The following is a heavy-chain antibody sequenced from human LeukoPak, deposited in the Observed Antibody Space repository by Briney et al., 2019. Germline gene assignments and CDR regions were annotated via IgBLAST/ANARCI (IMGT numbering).Heavy chain of an antibody. D-gene: IGHD3-3*01. V-gene: IGHV3-30-3*01. Sequence: GGSLRLSCAASGFTFSSYPMHWVRQAPGKGLEWVAIISYDGTNKYYADSVKGRFTISRDNSKNTLYLQMNSLRAEDTAVYYCARDFYDFWSGDRSDYCYYGMDVWGQGTTVTVSS. CDR1: GFTFSSYP. CDR3: ARDFYDFWSGDRSDYCYYGMDV. CDR2: ISYDGTNK. J-gene: IGHJ6*02.